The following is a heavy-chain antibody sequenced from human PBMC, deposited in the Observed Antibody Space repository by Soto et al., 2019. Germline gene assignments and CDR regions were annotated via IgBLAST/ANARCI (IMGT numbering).Heavy chain of an antibody. V-gene: IGHV3-23*01. Sequence: EVQLLESGGDLVQPGGSLRLSCAASGFTFSNYAMSWVRQAPGKGLEWVSAISGSGGNTYYADSVKGRFTISRDNSKHSLYRQMNSLRAEDTAVYYCATHTAIVGSYWYFDLWGRGTLVTVSS. D-gene: IGHD5-18*01. CDR3: ATHTAIVGSYWYFDL. J-gene: IGHJ2*01. CDR1: GFTFSNYA. CDR2: ISGSGGNT.